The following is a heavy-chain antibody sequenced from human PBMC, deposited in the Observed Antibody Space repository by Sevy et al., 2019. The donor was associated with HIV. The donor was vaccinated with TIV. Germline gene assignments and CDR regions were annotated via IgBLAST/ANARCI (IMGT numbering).Heavy chain of an antibody. Sequence: GGSLRLSCAASGFACYEYSMSWIRQAPGKGLEWVATLSFGCGKINYADSVKGRFTISRDNSKNSFYLQMDNLRVEDTARYYCSREGCSRPHDYWGQGTRVTVSS. CDR2: LSFGCGKI. CDR1: GFACYEYS. V-gene: IGHV3-23*01. CDR3: SREGCSRPHDY. J-gene: IGHJ4*02. D-gene: IGHD2-8*01.